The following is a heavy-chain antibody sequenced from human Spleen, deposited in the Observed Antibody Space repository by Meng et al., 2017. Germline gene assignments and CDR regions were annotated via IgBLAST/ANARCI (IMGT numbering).Heavy chain of an antibody. J-gene: IGHJ4*02. D-gene: IGHD3-9*01. CDR2: IIPIFGTA. CDR1: GGTFSSYA. V-gene: IGHV1-69*13. Sequence: SVKVSCKASGGTFSSYAFSWVRQAPGQGLEWMGGIIPIFGTANYAQKFQGRVTITADESTTTAYMELSRLRSDDTAVYYCARLETDYDILTGYHWGQGTLVTVSS. CDR3: ARLETDYDILTGYH.